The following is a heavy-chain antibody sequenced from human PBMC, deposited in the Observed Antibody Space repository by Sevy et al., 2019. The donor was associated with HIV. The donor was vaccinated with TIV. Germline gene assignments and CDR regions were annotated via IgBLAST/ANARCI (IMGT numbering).Heavy chain of an antibody. D-gene: IGHD5-12*01. CDR1: GFTFSNAW. CDR2: IKSKTDGGKT. CDR3: TTLMGSGYDSLDRRNFDY. J-gene: IGHJ4*02. V-gene: IGHV3-15*01. Sequence: GGSLRLSCAASGFTFSNAWMSWVRQAPGKGLEWVGRIKSKTDGGKTDYAAPVKGRFTISRDDSKNTLYLQMNSLKTEDTAVYYCTTLMGSGYDSLDRRNFDYWGQGTLVTVSS.